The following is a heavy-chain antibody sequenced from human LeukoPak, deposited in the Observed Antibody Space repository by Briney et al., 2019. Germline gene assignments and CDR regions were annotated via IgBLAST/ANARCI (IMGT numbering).Heavy chain of an antibody. V-gene: IGHV4-4*02. CDR2: IYHSGST. CDR3: ARDRTTVTTSYFDC. J-gene: IGHJ4*02. Sequence: SETLSLTCAVSGGSISSSNWWSWVRQPPGKGLEWIGEIYHSGSTNYNPSLKSRVTISVDKSKNQFSLRLSSVTAADTAVYYCARDRTTVTTSYFDCWGQGTLVTVSS. D-gene: IGHD4-17*01. CDR1: GGSISSSNW.